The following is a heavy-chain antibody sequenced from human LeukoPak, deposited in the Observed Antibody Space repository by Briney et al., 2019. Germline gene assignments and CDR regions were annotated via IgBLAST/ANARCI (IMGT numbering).Heavy chain of an antibody. CDR3: ARHPHYDFWSGYHDAFDI. J-gene: IGHJ3*02. CDR1: GGSISCHF. CDR2: IHSTGTT. D-gene: IGHD3-3*01. V-gene: IGHV4-4*07. Sequence: SETLSIICSGSGGSISCHFWSLMLQPPAMALSWIGRIHSTGTTNYNPSLKSRVTISVDTSKNQFSLKLSSVTAADTAVYYCARHPHYDFWSGYHDAFDIWGQGTMVTVSS.